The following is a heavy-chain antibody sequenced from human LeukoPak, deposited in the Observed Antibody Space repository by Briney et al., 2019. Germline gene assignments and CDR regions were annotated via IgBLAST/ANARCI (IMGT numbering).Heavy chain of an antibody. D-gene: IGHD2-2*01. Sequence: RGESLKISCKGSGYSFTNYWIGWVRQMPGKGLEWMGIIYPGDSDTRYSPSFQGQVTVSADKSISTTYLQWSSLKASDTAMYYCARSCTSTSCYLTDAFDIWGQGTMVTVSS. J-gene: IGHJ3*02. CDR2: IYPGDSDT. CDR3: ARSCTSTSCYLTDAFDI. V-gene: IGHV5-51*01. CDR1: GYSFTNYW.